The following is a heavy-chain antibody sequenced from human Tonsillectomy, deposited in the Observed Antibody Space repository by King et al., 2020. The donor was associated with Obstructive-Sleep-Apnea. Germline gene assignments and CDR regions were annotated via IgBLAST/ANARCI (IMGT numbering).Heavy chain of an antibody. D-gene: IGHD6-19*01. V-gene: IGHV3-9*01. CDR3: VKDKNSGWYFDYLDY. CDR2: ISWNSGSI. Sequence: DVQLVESGGDLVQPGRSLRLSCAASGFTFDDYAMHWVRQAPGKGLEWVSGISWNSGSIGYADSVKGRFTISRDNAKNSLYLQMNRLRAEDTAFYYCVKDKNSGWYFDYLDYWGQGTQVTVSS. J-gene: IGHJ4*02. CDR1: GFTFDDYA.